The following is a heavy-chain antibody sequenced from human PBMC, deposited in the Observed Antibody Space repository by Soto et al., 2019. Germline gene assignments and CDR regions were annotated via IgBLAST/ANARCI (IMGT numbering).Heavy chain of an antibody. CDR2: VFSSVSA. Sequence: ETLSLTCIVSGVSVRSYTWSWVRQPANKGLEWIGRVFSSVSATYNPSLKSRVSISMDTPENRISLKLDSVTAADAGVYFCARDGMTTGDTWGPGTLVTVSS. J-gene: IGHJ4*02. CDR1: GVSVRSYT. D-gene: IGHD2-21*02. V-gene: IGHV4-4*07. CDR3: ARDGMTTGDT.